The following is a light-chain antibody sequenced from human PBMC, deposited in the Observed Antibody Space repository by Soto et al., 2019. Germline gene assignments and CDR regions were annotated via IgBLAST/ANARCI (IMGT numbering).Light chain of an antibody. V-gene: IGKV3-15*01. CDR3: QQYNNWPPWT. Sequence: EIVMTQSPATLSVSPGEGATLSCRARQSVSSNLAWYQQKPGQAPRLLIYGASTRATGIPARFSGSGSGTEFTLTISSQQSEDFAVYYCQQYNNWPPWTFGQGTKVEIK. CDR1: QSVSSN. CDR2: GAS. J-gene: IGKJ1*01.